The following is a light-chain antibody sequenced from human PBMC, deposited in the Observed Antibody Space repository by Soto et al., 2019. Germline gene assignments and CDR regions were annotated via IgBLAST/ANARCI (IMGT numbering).Light chain of an antibody. V-gene: IGLV1-44*01. CDR1: NSNIGSNT. CDR2: SSN. J-gene: IGLJ3*02. Sequence: QSVLTQPPSASGTPGQRVTISCSGSNSNIGSNTVNWYQQFPGAAPKLLVYSSNLRPSGVPDRFSGSKSGTSASLAISGLRSEYEADYYCSTWDDSLNGRVFGGGTKLTVL. CDR3: STWDDSLNGRV.